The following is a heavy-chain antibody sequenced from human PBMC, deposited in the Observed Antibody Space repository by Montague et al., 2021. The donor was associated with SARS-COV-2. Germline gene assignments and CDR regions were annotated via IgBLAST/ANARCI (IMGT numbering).Heavy chain of an antibody. CDR2: IYYSGST. Sequence: SETLSLTCTVSGGSISSYYWSWIRQPPGKGLEWIGYIYYSGSTNYNPSLKSRVTISLDTSKNQFFLKLSSVTAADTAVYYCAIERTTIFGVVTWPAYFDYWGQGTLVTVSS. CDR1: GGSISSYY. J-gene: IGHJ4*02. D-gene: IGHD3-3*01. CDR3: AIERTTIFGVVTWPAYFDY. V-gene: IGHV4-59*01.